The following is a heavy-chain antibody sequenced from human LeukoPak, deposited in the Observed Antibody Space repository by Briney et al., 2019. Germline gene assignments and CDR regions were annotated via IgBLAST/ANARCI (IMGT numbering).Heavy chain of an antibody. CDR1: GGSFSGYY. CDR2: INHSGST. J-gene: IGHJ4*02. Sequence: SETLSLTCAVYGGSFSGYYWSWIRHPPGKGLEWIGEINHSGSTNYNPSLKSRVTISVDTSKNQFSLKLSSVTAADTAVYYCARGPGYSSSWYPDYFDYWGQGTLVTVSS. CDR3: ARGPGYSSSWYPDYFDY. D-gene: IGHD6-13*01. V-gene: IGHV4-34*01.